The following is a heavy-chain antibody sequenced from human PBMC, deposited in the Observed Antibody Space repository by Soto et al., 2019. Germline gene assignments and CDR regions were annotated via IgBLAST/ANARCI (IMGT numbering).Heavy chain of an antibody. CDR3: ARVLNPNYFDY. CDR1: GFTVSSNY. Sequence: PGRSLRLSSAASGFTVSSNYMSWVRQAPGKGLEWVSVIYSGGSAYYADSVKGRFTISRDNSKNTLYLQMNSLRAEDTAVYYCARVLNPNYFDYWGQGTLVTVSS. V-gene: IGHV3-66*01. J-gene: IGHJ4*02. CDR2: IYSGGSA.